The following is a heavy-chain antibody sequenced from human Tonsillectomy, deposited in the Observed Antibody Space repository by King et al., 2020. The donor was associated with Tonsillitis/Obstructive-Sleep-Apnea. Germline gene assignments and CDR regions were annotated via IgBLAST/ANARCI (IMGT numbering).Heavy chain of an antibody. D-gene: IGHD2-2*01. J-gene: IGHJ6*03. Sequence: VQLVESGGGLVQPGRSLRLSCTASGFTFGDYAMSWVRQAPGKGLEWVGFIRSKAYGGTTEYAASVKGRFTISRDDSKSIAYLQMNSLKTEDTAVYYCTKELYVVVLVFPLYFYHYYMGLWGKGTTGTLS. V-gene: IGHV3-49*04. CDR2: IRSKAYGGTT. CDR1: GFTFGDYA. CDR3: TKELYVVVLVFPLYFYHYYMGL.